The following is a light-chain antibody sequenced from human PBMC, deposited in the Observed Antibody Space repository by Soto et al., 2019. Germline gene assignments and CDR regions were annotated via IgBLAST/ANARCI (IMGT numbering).Light chain of an antibody. V-gene: IGKV1-5*03. CDR2: KAS. CDR3: QQAWT. Sequence: IQLTQSPSSLSASVGDRVTITCGASQTISRWLAWYQQKPGKAPKLLIYKASTFKSGVPSRFSGSGSGIEFTLTISSLQPDDFATYYCQQAWTFGQGTKVDIK. CDR1: QTISRW. J-gene: IGKJ1*01.